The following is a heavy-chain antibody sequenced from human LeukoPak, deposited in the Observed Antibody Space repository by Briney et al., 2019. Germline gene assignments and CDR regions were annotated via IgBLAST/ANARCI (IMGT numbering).Heavy chain of an antibody. Sequence: SETLSLTCTVSGGSISSYYWSWIRQPAGKGLEWIGRIYTSGGTNYNPSLKSRVTMSVDTSKNQFSLKLSSVTAADTAVYYCARAAAAGLYYYHYMDVWGKGTTVTVSS. CDR1: GGSISSYY. D-gene: IGHD6-13*01. V-gene: IGHV4-4*07. J-gene: IGHJ6*03. CDR3: ARAAAAGLYYYHYMDV. CDR2: IYTSGGT.